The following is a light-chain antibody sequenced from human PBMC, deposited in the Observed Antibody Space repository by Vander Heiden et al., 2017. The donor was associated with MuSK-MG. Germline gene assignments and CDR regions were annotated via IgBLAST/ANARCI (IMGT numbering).Light chain of an antibody. Sequence: QSVLPHPPSVSGAPGQRVTISCTGSSSNIGAGYDVHWYQQLPGTAPKLLIYGNSNRPSGVPDRFSGSKSGTSASLAITGLQAEDEADYYCQSYDSSLSGWVFGGGTKLTVL. CDR3: QSYDSSLSGWV. J-gene: IGLJ3*02. V-gene: IGLV1-40*01. CDR1: SSNIGAGYD. CDR2: GNS.